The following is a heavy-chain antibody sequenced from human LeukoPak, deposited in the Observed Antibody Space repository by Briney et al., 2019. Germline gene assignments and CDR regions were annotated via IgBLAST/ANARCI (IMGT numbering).Heavy chain of an antibody. V-gene: IGHV4-34*01. D-gene: IGHD5-12*01. CDR2: INHSGGT. J-gene: IGHJ4*02. CDR3: ARNDYYFEY. CDR1: GGSFSGFY. Sequence: ASETLSLTCAVYGGSFSGFYWSWIRQSPGKGLEWTGEINHSGGTNYNPSLKSRVRISVDTSRNQFSLKLTSVTAADTAIYYCARNDYYFEYWGQGTLVTVSS.